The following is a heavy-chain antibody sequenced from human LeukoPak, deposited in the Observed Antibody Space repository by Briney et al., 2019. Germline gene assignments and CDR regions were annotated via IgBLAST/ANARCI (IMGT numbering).Heavy chain of an antibody. V-gene: IGHV1-2*02. D-gene: IGHD1-26*01. CDR2: INPNSGGT. J-gene: IGHJ5*02. Sequence: ASVKVSCKASGYTFTSYGISWVRQAPGQGLEWMGWINPNSGGTNYAQKFQGRVTMTRDTSISTVYMELSRLRSDDTAVYYCARAVGATSFHPWGQGTLVTVSS. CDR1: GYTFTSYG. CDR3: ARAVGATSFHP.